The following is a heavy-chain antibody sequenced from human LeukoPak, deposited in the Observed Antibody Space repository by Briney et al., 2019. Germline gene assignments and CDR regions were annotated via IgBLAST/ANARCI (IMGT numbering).Heavy chain of an antibody. CDR3: ARGNPQWLAVDY. J-gene: IGHJ4*02. Sequence: SETLSLTCTVSGGSISSGSYYCGWIRQPPGKGLEWIGSIYHSGSTYYNPSLKSRVTISVDTSKNQFSLKLSSVTAADTAVYYCARGNPQWLAVDYWGQGTLVTVSS. D-gene: IGHD6-19*01. V-gene: IGHV4-39*01. CDR1: GGSISSGSYY. CDR2: IYHSGST.